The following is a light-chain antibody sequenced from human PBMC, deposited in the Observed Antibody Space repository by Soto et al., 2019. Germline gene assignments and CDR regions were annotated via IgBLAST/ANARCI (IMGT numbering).Light chain of an antibody. J-gene: IGLJ3*02. CDR3: SSFTSINTWV. Sequence: QSALTQPASVSGSPGQSITISCTGTSSDVGGYNYVSWYQQYPGKAPKLMIYEVSNRPSGVSNRFFGSKSGNTASLTISGLQTEDEADYYCSSFTSINTWVFGGGTKLTVL. CDR1: SSDVGGYNY. CDR2: EVS. V-gene: IGLV2-14*01.